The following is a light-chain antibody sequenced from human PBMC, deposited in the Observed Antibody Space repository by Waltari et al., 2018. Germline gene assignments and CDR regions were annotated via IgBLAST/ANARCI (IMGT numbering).Light chain of an antibody. CDR1: ESIGKY. CDR2: AAS. V-gene: IGKV1-39*01. CDR3: QQSYTAPYT. J-gene: IGKJ2*01. Sequence: DIQMTQSPSSLSASVGDRITITCRASESIGKYLNWYQQRPGKAPQLLIYAASNLQSGAPSRFRGSGAGTAFTLTISSLRPEDSATYYCQQSYTAPYTFGQGTHLEVK.